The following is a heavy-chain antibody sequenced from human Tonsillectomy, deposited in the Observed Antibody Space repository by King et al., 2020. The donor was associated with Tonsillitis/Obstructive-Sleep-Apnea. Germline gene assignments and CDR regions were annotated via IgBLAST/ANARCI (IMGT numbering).Heavy chain of an antibody. V-gene: IGHV4-34*01. J-gene: IGHJ3*02. CDR2: INHSGST. D-gene: IGHD3-10*01. CDR3: ARVKSGEGSYDAFDI. Sequence: VQLQQWGAGLLKPSETLSLTCAVYGGSFSGYYWSWIRQPPGKGLEWIGEINHSGSTNYNPSLKSRVTISVDTSKNQFSLKLSSVTAADTAVYYCARVKSGEGSYDAFDIWGQGTMVTVSS. CDR1: GGSFSGYY.